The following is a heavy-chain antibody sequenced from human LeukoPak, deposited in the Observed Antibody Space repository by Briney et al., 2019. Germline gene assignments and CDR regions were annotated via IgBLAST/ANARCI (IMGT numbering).Heavy chain of an antibody. Sequence: GGSLRPSCAASGFTFSSCAMSWVRQAPGKGLERVSLISGSGDSRYYADSVKGRFTISRDNAKNTLWLQMNSLRAEDTAVYYCAKGVTTVRIYYHGMDVWGQGTTVTVSS. V-gene: IGHV3-23*01. J-gene: IGHJ6*02. CDR1: GFTFSSCA. CDR2: ISGSGDSR. D-gene: IGHD4-17*01. CDR3: AKGVTTVRIYYHGMDV.